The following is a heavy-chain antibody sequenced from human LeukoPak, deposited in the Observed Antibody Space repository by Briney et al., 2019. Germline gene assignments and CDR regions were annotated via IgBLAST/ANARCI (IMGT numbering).Heavy chain of an antibody. D-gene: IGHD3-10*01. CDR2: IYPGDSDT. CDR1: GYSFTSYW. J-gene: IGHJ6*03. CDR3: ARLIMVRGASDYYYYMDV. Sequence: GESLQISCKGSGYSFTSYWIGWVRQMPGKGLEWMGIIYPGDSDTRYSPSFQGQVTISADKSISTAYLQWSSLKASDTAMYYCARLIMVRGASDYYYYMDVWGKGTTVTVSS. V-gene: IGHV5-51*01.